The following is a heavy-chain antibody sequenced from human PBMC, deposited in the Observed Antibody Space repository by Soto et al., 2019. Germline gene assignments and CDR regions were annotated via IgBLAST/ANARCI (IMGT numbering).Heavy chain of an antibody. CDR1: GFTFSSYA. CDR2: ISYDGSNK. J-gene: IGHJ6*02. V-gene: IGHV3-30-3*01. Sequence: QVQLVESGGGVVQPGRSLRLSCAASGFTFSSYAMHWVRQAPGKGLEWVAVISYDGSNKYYADSVKGRFTISRDNSKNMLYLQMNSLRAEDTAVYYCARGELWFGELLYYYYGMDVWGQGTTVTVSS. D-gene: IGHD3-10*01. CDR3: ARGELWFGELLYYYYGMDV.